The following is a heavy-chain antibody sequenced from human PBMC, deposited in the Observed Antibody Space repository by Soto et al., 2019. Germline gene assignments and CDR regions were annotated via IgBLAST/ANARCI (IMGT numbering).Heavy chain of an antibody. CDR3: ARDLLAFGGVIVPTFDY. Sequence: QVQLVESGGGVVQPGRSLRLSCAASGFTFSSYGMHWVRQAPGKGLEWVAVIWYDGSNKYYADSVKGRFTISRDNSKNTLYLQMNSLRAEDTAVYYCARDLLAFGGVIVPTFDYWGQGTLVTVSS. V-gene: IGHV3-33*01. CDR2: IWYDGSNK. D-gene: IGHD3-16*02. J-gene: IGHJ4*02. CDR1: GFTFSSYG.